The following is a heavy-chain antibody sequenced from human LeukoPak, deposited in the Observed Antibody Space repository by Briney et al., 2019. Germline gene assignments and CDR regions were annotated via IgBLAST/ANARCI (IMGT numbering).Heavy chain of an antibody. CDR2: IYYSGST. CDR3: ARLGVGEVRFLEWSLDETNYDTASYFDY. V-gene: IGHV4-39*07. Sequence: PSETLSLTCTVSGGSISSSSYYWGWLRQPPGKGLEWIGSIYYSGSTYYNPSLKSRVTISVDTSKNQFSLKLSSVTAADTAVYYCARLGVGEVRFLEWSLDETNYDTASYFDYWGQGTLVTVSS. J-gene: IGHJ4*02. D-gene: IGHD3-3*01. CDR1: GGSISSSSYY.